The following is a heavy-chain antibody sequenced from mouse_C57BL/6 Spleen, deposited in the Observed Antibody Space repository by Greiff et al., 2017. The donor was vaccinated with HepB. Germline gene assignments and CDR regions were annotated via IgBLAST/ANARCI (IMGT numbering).Heavy chain of an antibody. J-gene: IGHJ3*01. CDR1: GYAFTNYL. CDR3: AIPPYSLFAY. D-gene: IGHD2-12*01. CDR2: INPGSGGT. V-gene: IGHV1-54*01. Sequence: QVQLQQSGAELVRPGTSVKVSCKASGYAFTNYLIEWVKQRPGQGLEWIGVINPGSGGTNYNEKFKGKATLTADKSSSTAYMQLSSLTSEDSAVYFCAIPPYSLFAYCGQGTLVTVSA.